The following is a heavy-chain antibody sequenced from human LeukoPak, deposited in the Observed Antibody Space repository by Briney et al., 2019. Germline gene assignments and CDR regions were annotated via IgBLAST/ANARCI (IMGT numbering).Heavy chain of an antibody. D-gene: IGHD2-2*01. CDR3: ARQKCTSTSCLTKNAFDI. V-gene: IGHV4-4*09. CDR2: IYTSGST. J-gene: IGHJ3*02. Sequence: PSETLSLTCTVSGSISGYYWSWIRQPPGKGLEWIGYIYTSGSTNYNPSLESRVTISVDTSKNQSSLDLSSVTAADTAVYYCARQKCTSTSCLTKNAFDIWGQGTMVTVSS. CDR1: GSISGYY.